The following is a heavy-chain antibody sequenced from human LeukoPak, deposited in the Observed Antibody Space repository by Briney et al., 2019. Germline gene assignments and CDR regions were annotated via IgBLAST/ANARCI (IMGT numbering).Heavy chain of an antibody. CDR1: GGTFSSYA. Sequence: ASVKVSCKASGGTFSSYAISWVRQAPGQGLEWMGGIIPIFGTANYAQKFQGRVTITTDESTSTAYMELSSLRSEDTAVYYCAREIVAAAGTWGLGWFDPWGQGTLVTVSS. J-gene: IGHJ5*02. CDR3: AREIVAAAGTWGLGWFDP. CDR2: IIPIFGTA. D-gene: IGHD6-13*01. V-gene: IGHV1-69*05.